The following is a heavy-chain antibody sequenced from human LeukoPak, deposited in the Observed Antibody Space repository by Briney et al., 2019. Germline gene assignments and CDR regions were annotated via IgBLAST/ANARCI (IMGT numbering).Heavy chain of an antibody. D-gene: IGHD3-22*01. CDR2: ISWNRGSI. J-gene: IGHJ4*02. Sequence: GRSLRLSCAASGFTFDDYAMHWVRQAPGKGLEWGSGISWNRGSIGYADSVKGRFTISRDNAKNSMYLQMNSLRAEDTALYYCAKDYDSSGYSTFGFDYWGQGTLVTVSS. V-gene: IGHV3-9*01. CDR3: AKDYDSSGYSTFGFDY. CDR1: GFTFDDYA.